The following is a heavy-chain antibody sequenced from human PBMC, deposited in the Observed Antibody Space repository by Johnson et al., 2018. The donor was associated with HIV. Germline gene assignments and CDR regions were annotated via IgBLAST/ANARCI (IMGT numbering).Heavy chain of an antibody. J-gene: IGHJ3*02. V-gene: IGHV3-20*04. Sequence: VQLVESGVGVVRPGGSLRLSCAAAGFTFDDYGMNWVRQAPGKGLEWVSGINWNGVRTGYLDSMKGRFTISRDNSKNTLYLQMNSLRAEDTAVYYCARDGVRDGVRIHAFDIWGQGTMVTVSS. CDR2: INWNGVRT. CDR1: GFTFDDYG. D-gene: IGHD2/OR15-2a*01. CDR3: ARDGVRDGVRIHAFDI.